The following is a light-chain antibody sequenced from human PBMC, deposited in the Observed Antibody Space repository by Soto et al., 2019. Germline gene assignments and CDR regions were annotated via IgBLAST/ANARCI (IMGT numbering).Light chain of an antibody. CDR2: AAS. V-gene: IGKV1-27*01. J-gene: IGKJ3*01. CDR3: QKYNTAPQT. Sequence: IQMTQSPSYLSASVGDRVTNTCRASQGISNYLAWYQQKPGKVRKVLIYAASTFRSGVPSRFSGSGSGTDFTLTFSGLQPEDVATYYCQKYNTAPQTFGPGTKVDIK. CDR1: QGISNY.